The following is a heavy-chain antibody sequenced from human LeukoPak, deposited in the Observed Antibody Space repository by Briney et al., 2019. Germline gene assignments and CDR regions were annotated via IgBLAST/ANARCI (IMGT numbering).Heavy chain of an antibody. CDR2: IYYSGST. Sequence: PSETLSLTCTVSGGSISSGSYYWSWIRQPPGKGLEWIGYIYYSGSTNYNPSLKSRVTISVDTSKNQFSLKLSSVTAADTAVYYCARNPNCTNGVCFTGYWYFDLWGRGTLVTVSS. CDR1: GGSISSGSYY. V-gene: IGHV4-61*01. D-gene: IGHD2-8*01. CDR3: ARNPNCTNGVCFTGYWYFDL. J-gene: IGHJ2*01.